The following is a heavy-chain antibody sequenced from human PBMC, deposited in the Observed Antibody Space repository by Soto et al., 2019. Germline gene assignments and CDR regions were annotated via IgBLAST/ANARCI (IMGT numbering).Heavy chain of an antibody. D-gene: IGHD1-7*01. Sequence: QVQLVESGGGVVQPGRSLRLSCAASGFTFSSYGMHWVRQAPGKGLEWVAVISYDGSNKYYADSVKGRFTISRDNSKNTLYLQMNCRRAEDTAVYYWAKDTRVRPWELLYYYYCMDVWGQGTTVTVSS. CDR3: AKDTRVRPWELLYYYYCMDV. J-gene: IGHJ6*02. CDR2: ISYDGSNK. V-gene: IGHV3-30*18. CDR1: GFTFSSYG.